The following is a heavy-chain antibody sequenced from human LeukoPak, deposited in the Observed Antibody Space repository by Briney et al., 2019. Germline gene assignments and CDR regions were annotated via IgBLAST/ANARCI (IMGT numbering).Heavy chain of an antibody. J-gene: IGHJ4*02. CDR2: ISVGAEYI. D-gene: IGHD6-19*01. Sequence: GGSLRLSCAASGFTFSTYVMNWFRQAPGKGLEWVSTISVGAEYIFYADSVKGRFTISRDDSNNALYLQMHSLRAEDTALYYCARSSGWSEVDYWGQGTLVTVPS. CDR3: ARSSGWSEVDY. V-gene: IGHV3-23*01. CDR1: GFTFSTYV.